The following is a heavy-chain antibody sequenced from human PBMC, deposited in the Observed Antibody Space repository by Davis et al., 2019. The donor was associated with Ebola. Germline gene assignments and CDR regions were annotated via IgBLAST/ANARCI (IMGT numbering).Heavy chain of an antibody. Sequence: MPSETLSLTCTVSGGSISSYYWSWIRQPPGKGLEWIGYIYYSGSTNYNPSLKSRVTISVDTSKNQFSLKLSSVTAADTAVYYCARVGYDFWSGYSSDNWFDPWGQGTLATVSS. J-gene: IGHJ5*02. CDR1: GGSISSYY. D-gene: IGHD3-3*01. V-gene: IGHV4-59*01. CDR2: IYYSGST. CDR3: ARVGYDFWSGYSSDNWFDP.